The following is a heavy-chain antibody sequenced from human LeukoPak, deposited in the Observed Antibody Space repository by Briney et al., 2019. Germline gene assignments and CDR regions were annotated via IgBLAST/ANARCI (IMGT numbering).Heavy chain of an antibody. V-gene: IGHV3-48*01. CDR3: ARDHNYAFDN. Sequence: PGGSLRLSCTASGFPFIVYSMNWVRQAPGKGLEWISYIGIDSGNTKYADSVRGRFTISTDKAKNSLYLQMNSLRVEDTAVYYCARDHNYAFDNWGQGTLVSVAS. J-gene: IGHJ4*02. D-gene: IGHD1-1*01. CDR2: IGIDSGNT. CDR1: GFPFIVYS.